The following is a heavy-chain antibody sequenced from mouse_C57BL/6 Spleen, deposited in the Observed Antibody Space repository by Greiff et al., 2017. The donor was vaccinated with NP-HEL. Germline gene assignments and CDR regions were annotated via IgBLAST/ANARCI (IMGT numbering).Heavy chain of an antibody. D-gene: IGHD2-4*01. CDR1: GYTFTSYW. Sequence: QVQLQQPGAELVRPGTSVKLSCKASGYTFTSYWMHWVKQRPGLGLEWIGVIDPSDSYTNYNQKFKGKATLTVDTSSSTAYMQLSSLTSEDSAVYYCARWVLYDYGWDYWGQGTTLTVSS. CDR3: ARWVLYDYGWDY. V-gene: IGHV1-59*01. J-gene: IGHJ2*01. CDR2: IDPSDSYT.